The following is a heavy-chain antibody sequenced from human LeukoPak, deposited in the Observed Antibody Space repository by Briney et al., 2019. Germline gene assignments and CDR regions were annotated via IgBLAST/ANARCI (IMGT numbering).Heavy chain of an antibody. CDR1: GFTFSSYG. Sequence: GGSLRLSCAASGFTFSSYGMHWVRQAPGKGLEWVAVIWYDGSNKYYADSVKGRFTISRDNSKNTLYLQMNSQRAEDTAVYYCARDPYSSGVNWFDPWGQGTLVTVSS. CDR2: IWYDGSNK. V-gene: IGHV3-33*01. J-gene: IGHJ5*02. CDR3: ARDPYSSGVNWFDP. D-gene: IGHD6-25*01.